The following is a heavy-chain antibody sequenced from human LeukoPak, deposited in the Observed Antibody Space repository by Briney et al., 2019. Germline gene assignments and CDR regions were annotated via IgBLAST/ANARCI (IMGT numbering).Heavy chain of an antibody. CDR2: VIPIFGTA. Sequence: SVKVSCKASGGTFSSYAISWVRQAPGQGLEWMGGVIPIFGTANYAQKFQGRVTITADESTSTAYMELSSLRSEDTAVYYCARVDCSSTSCYDYYYYGMDVWGKGTTVTVSS. CDR3: ARVDCSSTSCYDYYYYGMDV. J-gene: IGHJ6*04. D-gene: IGHD2-2*01. CDR1: GGTFSSYA. V-gene: IGHV1-69*13.